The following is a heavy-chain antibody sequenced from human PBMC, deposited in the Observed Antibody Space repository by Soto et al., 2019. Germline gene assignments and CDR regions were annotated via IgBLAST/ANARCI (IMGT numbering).Heavy chain of an antibody. Sequence: GGSLRLSCGVSGFTFRSNWMSWVRQAPGRGLEWVANIKPDGSGKYYLDSVRGRFTISRDNAENSLFLQIDSLRVEDTAVYYCARDVGVQELDYWGQGTLVTVSS. D-gene: IGHD6-6*01. CDR2: IKPDGSGK. CDR3: ARDVGVQELDY. V-gene: IGHV3-7*01. J-gene: IGHJ4*02. CDR1: GFTFRSNW.